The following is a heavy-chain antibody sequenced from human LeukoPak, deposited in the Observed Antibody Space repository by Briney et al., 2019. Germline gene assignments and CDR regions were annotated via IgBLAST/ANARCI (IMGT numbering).Heavy chain of an antibody. V-gene: IGHV4-61*02. Sequence: SETLSLTCTVSGGSISSGTYYWSWIRQPAGKGLEWIGRIYTSGSTNYNPSLKSRVTISLDTSKNQFALKLKSVTAADTAVYYCAKDGVTMIVVDNYFDYWGQGTLVTVSS. CDR2: IYTSGST. D-gene: IGHD3-22*01. CDR3: AKDGVTMIVVDNYFDY. J-gene: IGHJ4*02. CDR1: GGSISSGTYY.